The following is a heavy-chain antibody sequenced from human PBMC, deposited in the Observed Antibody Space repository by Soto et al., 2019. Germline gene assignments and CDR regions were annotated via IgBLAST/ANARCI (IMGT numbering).Heavy chain of an antibody. V-gene: IGHV1-69*01. CDR3: ASSRGYYDSSGYYG. Sequence: SVKVSCKASGGTFSSYAISWVRQAPGQGLEWMGGIIPIFGTANYAQKFQGRVTITADESTSTAYMELSSLRSEDTAVYYCASSRGYYDSSGYYGWGQGTLVTVSS. D-gene: IGHD3-22*01. J-gene: IGHJ4*02. CDR2: IIPIFGTA. CDR1: GGTFSSYA.